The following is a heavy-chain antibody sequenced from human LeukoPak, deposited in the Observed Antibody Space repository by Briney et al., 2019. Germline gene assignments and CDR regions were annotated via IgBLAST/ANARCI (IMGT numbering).Heavy chain of an antibody. CDR1: GVSISSYY. J-gene: IGHJ4*02. CDR2: IYYSGST. Sequence: SETLSLTCTVSGVSISSYYWSWIRQPPGKGLEWIGYIYYSGSTNYNPSLKSRVTISVDTSKNQFSLKLSSVTAADTAVYYCARQWLAPYYFDYWGQGTLVTVSS. CDR3: ARQWLAPYYFDY. V-gene: IGHV4-59*01. D-gene: IGHD6-19*01.